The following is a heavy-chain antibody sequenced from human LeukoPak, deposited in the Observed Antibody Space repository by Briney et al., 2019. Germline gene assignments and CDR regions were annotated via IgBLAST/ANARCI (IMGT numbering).Heavy chain of an antibody. CDR3: ARIPSGSFEGDY. J-gene: IGHJ4*02. Sequence: SVKVSCKASGYTFTSYGISWVRQAPGQGLEWMGGIIPIFGTANYAQKFQGRVTITADKSTSTAYMELSSLRSEDTAVYYCARIPSGSFEGDYWGQGTLVTVSS. CDR2: IIPIFGTA. CDR1: GYTFTSYG. D-gene: IGHD1-26*01. V-gene: IGHV1-69*06.